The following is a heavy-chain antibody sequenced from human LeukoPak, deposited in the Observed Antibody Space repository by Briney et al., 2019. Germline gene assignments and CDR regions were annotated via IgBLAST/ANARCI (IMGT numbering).Heavy chain of an antibody. Sequence: GASVKVSCKASGGTFSSYAISWVRQAPGQGLEWMGWINPNSGGTNYAQKFQGRVTMTRDTSISTAYMELSRLTSDDTAVYYCARGDYRLYYYYMDVWGRGTTVTISS. J-gene: IGHJ6*03. CDR2: INPNSGGT. D-gene: IGHD4-17*01. V-gene: IGHV1-2*02. CDR1: GGTFSSYA. CDR3: ARGDYRLYYYYMDV.